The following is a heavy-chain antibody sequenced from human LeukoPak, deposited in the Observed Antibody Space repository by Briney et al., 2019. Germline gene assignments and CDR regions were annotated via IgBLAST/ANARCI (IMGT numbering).Heavy chain of an antibody. V-gene: IGHV1-58*01. J-gene: IGHJ5*02. CDR2: IVVGSANT. CDR3: AAFDAGDCGGDCPYFSFP. Sequence: SVKVSCKASGFTSASSAVRWVRQARGQRLEWIGWIVVGSANTNYAQKFQERVTITRDMSTGTAYMELSSLRSEDTAVYYCAAFDAGDCGGDCPYFSFPWGQGTLVTVSS. CDR1: GFTSASSA. D-gene: IGHD2-21*02.